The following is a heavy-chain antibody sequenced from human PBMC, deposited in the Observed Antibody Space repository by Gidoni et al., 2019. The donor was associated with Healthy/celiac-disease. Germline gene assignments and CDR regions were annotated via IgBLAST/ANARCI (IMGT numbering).Heavy chain of an antibody. D-gene: IGHD3-10*01. CDR2: IYYSGST. CDR3: ARSYGSGSYYRKPFDY. Sequence: QLQLQESGPGLVQPSETLSLTCTVSGGSISSSSYYWGWIRQPPGKGLEWIGSIYYSGSTYYNPSLKSRVTISVDTSKNQFSLKLSSVTAADTAVYYCARSYGSGSYYRKPFDYWGQGTLVTVSS. J-gene: IGHJ4*02. CDR1: GGSISSSSYY. V-gene: IGHV4-39*01.